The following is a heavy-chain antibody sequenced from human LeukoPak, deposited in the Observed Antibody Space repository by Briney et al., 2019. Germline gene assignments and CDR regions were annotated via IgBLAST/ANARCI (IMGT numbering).Heavy chain of an antibody. Sequence: PSETLSLTCAVYGGSFSGYYWGWIRQPPGKGLEWIGSIYYSGSTHYNPSLKSRVTISVDTSKNQFSLKLSSVTAANTAVYYCARHDVAVAEFDYWGQGTLVTVSS. D-gene: IGHD6-19*01. V-gene: IGHV4-39*01. CDR2: IYYSGST. CDR1: GGSFSGYY. J-gene: IGHJ4*02. CDR3: ARHDVAVAEFDY.